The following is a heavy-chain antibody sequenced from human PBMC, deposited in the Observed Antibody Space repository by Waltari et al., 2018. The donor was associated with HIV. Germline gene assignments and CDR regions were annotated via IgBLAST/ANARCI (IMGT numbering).Heavy chain of an antibody. J-gene: IGHJ4*02. CDR2: ISRDWKTR. CDR3: TRDRARYNWNDIPLDY. Sequence: EVQLVESGGGLVQPGGSLRLSCAASGFTFSSYWMHWVRQAPGKGLVGVARISRDWKTRSYAESVKGRCTISRDNAKNTLYLQMNSLRAEDTAVYYCTRDRARYNWNDIPLDYWGQGALVIVSS. V-gene: IGHV3-74*01. CDR1: GFTFSSYW. D-gene: IGHD1-20*01.